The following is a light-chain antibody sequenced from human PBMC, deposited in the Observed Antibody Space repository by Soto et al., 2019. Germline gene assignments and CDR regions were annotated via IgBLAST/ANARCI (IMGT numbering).Light chain of an antibody. V-gene: IGKV1D-13*01. J-gene: IGKJ4*01. Sequence: AIQLTQSPSSLSASVGDRVTITCRASQGISSALALYQQQPGKAPKLLIYDASRLESGVPSRFSGSGSGTDFTLTISSLQPEDFATYYCPQFHNYPLTFGGGNQVDIK. CDR1: QGISSA. CDR3: PQFHNYPLT. CDR2: DAS.